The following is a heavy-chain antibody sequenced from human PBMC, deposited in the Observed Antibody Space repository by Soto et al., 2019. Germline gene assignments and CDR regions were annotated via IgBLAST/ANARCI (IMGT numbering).Heavy chain of an antibody. V-gene: IGHV4-39*02. J-gene: IGHJ5*02. CDR3: SRRAPEGFDP. Sequence: SETLSLTCTVSGGTIRSSNYYWAWIRQPPGKGLEWIGSIDYSGSAYYNPSLKSRVTISVDTSKNHFSLKLGSVTAADTALYYCSRRAPEGFDPWGQGTLVTVSS. CDR1: GGTIRSSNYY. CDR2: IDYSGSA.